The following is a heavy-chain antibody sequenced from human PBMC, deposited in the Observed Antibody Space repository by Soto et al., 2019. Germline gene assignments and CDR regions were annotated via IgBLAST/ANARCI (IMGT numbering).Heavy chain of an antibody. CDR1: GGSISSSSYY. J-gene: IGHJ4*02. Sequence: SETLSLTCTVSGGSISSSSYYWGWIRQPPGKGLEWIGNIYYRGTAYYNPSLKSRVTISVDTSKNQFSLKLASVTAADTAVYYCARDYGDYQFDYWGQGTLVTVSS. CDR2: IYYRGTA. V-gene: IGHV4-39*02. CDR3: ARDYGDYQFDY. D-gene: IGHD4-17*01.